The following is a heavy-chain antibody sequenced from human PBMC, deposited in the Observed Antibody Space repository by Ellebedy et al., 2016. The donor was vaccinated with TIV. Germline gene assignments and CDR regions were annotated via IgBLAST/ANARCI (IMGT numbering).Heavy chain of an antibody. D-gene: IGHD4-17*01. Sequence: SETLSLTCAVYGGSFSGYYWSWIRQPPGKGLEWIGEINHSGSTNYNPSLKSRVTISVDTSKNQFSLKLSSVTAADTAVYYCARVGYGAPGYQTLDYWGQGTLVTVSS. V-gene: IGHV4-34*01. J-gene: IGHJ4*02. CDR2: INHSGST. CDR1: GGSFSGYY. CDR3: ARVGYGAPGYQTLDY.